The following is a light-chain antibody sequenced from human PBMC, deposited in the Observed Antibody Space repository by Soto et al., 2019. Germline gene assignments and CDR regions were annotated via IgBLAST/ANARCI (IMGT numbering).Light chain of an antibody. V-gene: IGKV3-20*01. CDR1: QSVRSSY. CDR2: GAS. CDR3: QQHGSSPYT. Sequence: EIVLTQSPGTLSLSPGERATLSCRASQSVRSSYLAWYQQKPGQAPRLLIYGASSRATGIPDRFSGSGSGTAFTLTISRLEPEDFAVYYCQQHGSSPYTFGQGTKLEIK. J-gene: IGKJ2*01.